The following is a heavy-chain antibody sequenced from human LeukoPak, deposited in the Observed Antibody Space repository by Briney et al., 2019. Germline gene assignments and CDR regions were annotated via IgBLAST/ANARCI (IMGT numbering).Heavy chain of an antibody. V-gene: IGHV3-30*04. J-gene: IGHJ4*02. Sequence: GGSLRLSCAASGFTFSSYAMHWVRQAPGKGLEWVAVISYDGSNKYYADSVKGRFTISRDNSKNTLYLQMNSLRAEDTAVYYCAKDTYYYGSGSRDRGEVDFDYWGQGTLVTVSS. CDR2: ISYDGSNK. D-gene: IGHD3-10*01. CDR3: AKDTYYYGSGSRDRGEVDFDY. CDR1: GFTFSSYA.